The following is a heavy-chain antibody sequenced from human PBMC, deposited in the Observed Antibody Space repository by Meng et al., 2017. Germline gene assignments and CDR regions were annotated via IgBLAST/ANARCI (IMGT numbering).Heavy chain of an antibody. CDR3: ARGEWFGLLGAFDI. CDR1: GGTFSSYA. V-gene: IGHV1-69*13. J-gene: IGHJ3*02. CDR2: IIPIFGTA. Sequence: SVKVSCKASGGTFSSYAISWVRQAPGQGLEWMGGIIPIFGTANYAQKFQGRVTITADESTSTAYMELSSLRAEDMAVYYCARGEWFGLLGAFDIWGQGTMVTVSS. D-gene: IGHD3-3*01.